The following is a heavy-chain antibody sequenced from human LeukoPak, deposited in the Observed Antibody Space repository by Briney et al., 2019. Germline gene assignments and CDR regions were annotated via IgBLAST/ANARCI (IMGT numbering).Heavy chain of an antibody. V-gene: IGHV1-2*02. CDR2: INPNSGGT. D-gene: IGHD1-26*01. CDR3: ARDEGIVGELDY. Sequence: GAPIKESSKASGYTFTGYYMHWVRQAPGQGLEWMGWINPNSGGTNYAQKFQGRVTMTRDTSISTAYMELSRLRSDDTAVYYCARDEGIVGELDYWGQGTLVTVSS. J-gene: IGHJ4*02. CDR1: GYTFTGYY.